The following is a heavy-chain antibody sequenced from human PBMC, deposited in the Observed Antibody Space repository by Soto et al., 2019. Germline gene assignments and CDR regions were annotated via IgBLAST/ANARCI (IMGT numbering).Heavy chain of an antibody. CDR2: IIPIFGTA. CDR1: GGAFSSYA. Sequence: SVKVYCKASGGAFSSYAISWVRQAPGQGLEWMGGIIPIFGTANYAQKFQGRVTITADESTSTAYMELSSLRSEDTAVYYCAREPSYSSSSGDYYYYGMDVWGQGTTVTVSS. CDR3: AREPSYSSSSGDYYYYGMDV. V-gene: IGHV1-69*13. D-gene: IGHD6-6*01. J-gene: IGHJ6*02.